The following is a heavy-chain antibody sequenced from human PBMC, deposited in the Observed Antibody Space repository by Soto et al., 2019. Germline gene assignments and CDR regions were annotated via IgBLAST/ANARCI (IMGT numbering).Heavy chain of an antibody. CDR3: AKDQGSSWYEIDY. Sequence: GALRLSCAASGFTFSNYAVTWVRQAPGEGLEWVSTISGSGGSTYYADSVKGRFTISRDNSKNTLYLQMNSLRAEDTAVYYCAKDQGSSWYEIDYWGQGTLVTVSS. D-gene: IGHD6-13*01. V-gene: IGHV3-23*01. J-gene: IGHJ4*02. CDR1: GFTFSNYA. CDR2: ISGSGGST.